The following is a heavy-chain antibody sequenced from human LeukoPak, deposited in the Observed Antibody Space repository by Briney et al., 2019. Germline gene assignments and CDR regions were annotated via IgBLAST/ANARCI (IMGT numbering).Heavy chain of an antibody. V-gene: IGHV1-2*02. Sequence: GASAKVSCKASGYTFTGYYMHWVRQAPGQGLEWMGWINANSGGTNYAQKFQGRVTMTRDTSISTAYMELSRLRSDDTAVYYCARDQVAYDSSGYYGWFDPWGQGTLVTVSS. CDR2: INANSGGT. J-gene: IGHJ5*02. D-gene: IGHD3-22*01. CDR3: ARDQVAYDSSGYYGWFDP. CDR1: GYTFTGYY.